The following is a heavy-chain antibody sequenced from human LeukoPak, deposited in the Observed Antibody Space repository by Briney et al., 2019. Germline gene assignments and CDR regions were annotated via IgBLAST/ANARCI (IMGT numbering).Heavy chain of an antibody. CDR3: ACLGYYDSSGTTNYYYMDV. V-gene: IGHV1-46*01. CDR2: INPSGGST. J-gene: IGHJ6*03. Sequence: ASVKVSCKASGYTFTSYYMHWVRQAPGQGLEWMGIINPSGGSTSYAQKFKGRVTMTRDTSTSTVYMELSSLRSEDTAVYYCACLGYYDSSGTTNYYYMDVWGKGTTVTVSS. D-gene: IGHD3-22*01. CDR1: GYTFTSYY.